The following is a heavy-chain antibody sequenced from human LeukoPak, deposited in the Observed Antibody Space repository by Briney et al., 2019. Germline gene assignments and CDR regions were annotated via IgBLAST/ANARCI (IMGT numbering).Heavy chain of an antibody. D-gene: IGHD4-11*01. CDR2: IKSTSVGGTR. V-gene: IGHV3-15*01. CDR3: AAGYGNSDFDF. CDR1: GFTFRNAW. J-gene: IGHJ4*02. Sequence: GVSLRLSCVASGFTFRNAWMSWVRQAPGKGLEWGGGIKSTSVGGTRDFAAPVKGRFSISRDDSKNTLYLQMNSLKTEDTAVYYCAAGYGNSDFDFWGQGTLVTVSS.